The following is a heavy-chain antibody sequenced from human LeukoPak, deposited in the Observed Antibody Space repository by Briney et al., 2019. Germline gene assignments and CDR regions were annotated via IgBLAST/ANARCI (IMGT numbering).Heavy chain of an antibody. CDR2: ISAGGGT. CDR3: AKAHVLDYGGNSDYFDY. J-gene: IGHJ4*02. CDR1: GFTFSNFG. Sequence: QAGGSLRLSCAASGFTFSNFGMSWVRQAPGNGLEWVSAISAGGGTYYADTVKGRFTISRDNSKNTLYLQMNSLRTEDTALYYCAKAHVLDYGGNSDYFDYWGQGTLVTVSS. D-gene: IGHD4-23*01. V-gene: IGHV3-23*01.